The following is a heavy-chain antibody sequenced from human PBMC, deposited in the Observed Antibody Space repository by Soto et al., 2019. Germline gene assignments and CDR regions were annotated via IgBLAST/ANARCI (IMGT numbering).Heavy chain of an antibody. CDR1: GFTSSSYS. J-gene: IGHJ6*02. Sequence: EVQLVDSGGGLVQPGGSLRLSCVASGFTSSSYSMNWVRQAPGKGLEWVSYISSGSGTIYYADSVKGRFTISRDNAKNSLSLLMNSLRDEDTAVYYCARARGSGTLYDVDVWGQGTTVTVSS. V-gene: IGHV3-48*02. CDR3: ARARGSGTLYDVDV. D-gene: IGHD3-10*01. CDR2: ISSGSGTI.